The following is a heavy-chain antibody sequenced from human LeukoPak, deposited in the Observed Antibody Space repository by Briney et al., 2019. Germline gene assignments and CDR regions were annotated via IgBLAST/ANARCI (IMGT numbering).Heavy chain of an antibody. J-gene: IGHJ3*02. CDR1: GGSISSGDYY. D-gene: IGHD1-26*01. CDR3: ARDYSMTHAFDI. V-gene: IGHV4-61*08. CDR2: IYSTGST. Sequence: TSQTLSLTCTVSGGSISSGDYYWSWIRQPPGKGLEWIGYIYSTGSTNYNPSLKSRVTISVDTSKNQFSLKLSSVTAADTALYYCARDYSMTHAFDIWGQGTLVTVSS.